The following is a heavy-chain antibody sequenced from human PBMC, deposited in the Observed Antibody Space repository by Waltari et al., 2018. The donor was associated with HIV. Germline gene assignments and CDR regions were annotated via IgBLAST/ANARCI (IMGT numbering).Heavy chain of an antibody. V-gene: IGHV1-18*01. D-gene: IGHD2-8*01. Sequence: QVQLVQSGAEVKKPGASVKVSCKASGYTFTSYGISWVRQAPGQGLEWRGWISAYNGNTNYAQKLQGRVTMTIDTSTSTADMELRSLRSDDTAVYYCAREGYCTNGVCSDNYYGMDVWGQGTTVTVSS. CDR1: GYTFTSYG. CDR3: AREGYCTNGVCSDNYYGMDV. CDR2: ISAYNGNT. J-gene: IGHJ6*02.